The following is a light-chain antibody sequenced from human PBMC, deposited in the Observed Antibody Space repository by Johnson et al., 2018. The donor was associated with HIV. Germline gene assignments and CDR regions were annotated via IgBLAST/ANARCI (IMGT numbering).Light chain of an antibody. CDR3: GTWDSRRGV. CDR2: DNN. Sequence: QYVLTQPPSVSAAPGQKVTISCSGSTSNIGKSYVSWYQQLPGTAPKLLIYDNNRRPSGTPDRFSGSKSGTSATLAITGLQTGDEADYYCGTWDSRRGVFGTGTKVTVL. V-gene: IGLV1-51*01. CDR1: TSNIGKSY. J-gene: IGLJ1*01.